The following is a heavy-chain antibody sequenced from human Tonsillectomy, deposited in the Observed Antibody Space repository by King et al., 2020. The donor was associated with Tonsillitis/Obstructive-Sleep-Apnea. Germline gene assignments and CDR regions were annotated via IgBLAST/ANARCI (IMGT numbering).Heavy chain of an antibody. J-gene: IGHJ4*02. CDR2: IYPGDSDT. V-gene: IGHV5-51*01. D-gene: IGHD2-2*02. CDR3: ARHREGIVVVPAAIAPDY. CDR1: GYSFTSYW. Sequence: VQLVESGAEVKKPGESLKISCKGSGYSFTSYWIGWVRQMPGKGLEWMGIIYPGDSDTRYSPSFQGQVTISADESISTAYLQWSSLKASDTAMYYCARHREGIVVVPAAIAPDYWGQGTLVTVSS.